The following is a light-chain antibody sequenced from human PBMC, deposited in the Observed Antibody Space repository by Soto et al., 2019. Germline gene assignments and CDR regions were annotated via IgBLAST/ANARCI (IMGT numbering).Light chain of an antibody. J-gene: IGLJ2*01. V-gene: IGLV1-44*01. CDR2: SNN. Sequence: QSVLTQPPSASGTPGQRVTISCSGSSPNIGSNTVNWYQQLPGTAPKLLIYSNNQRPSGVPDRFSGSKSGTSASLAISGLQSEDEADYYCAAWDESLNGHVVFGGGTKLTVL. CDR3: AAWDESLNGHVV. CDR1: SPNIGSNT.